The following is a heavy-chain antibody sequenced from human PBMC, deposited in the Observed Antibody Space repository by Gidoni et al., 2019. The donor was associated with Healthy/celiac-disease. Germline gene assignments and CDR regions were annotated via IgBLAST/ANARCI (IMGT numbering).Heavy chain of an antibody. V-gene: IGHV1-3*01. J-gene: IGHJ5*02. CDR1: GYTFPSYA. Sequence: QVQLVQSGAEVKKPGASVKVSCKASGYTFPSYAMHWVRQAPGQRLEWMGWINAGNGNTKYSQKFQGRVTITRDTSASTAYMELSSLRSEDTAVYYCARGGAYYYGSGSYYNPSLDWFDPWGQGTLVTVSS. CDR2: INAGNGNT. CDR3: ARGGAYYYGSGSYYNPSLDWFDP. D-gene: IGHD3-10*01.